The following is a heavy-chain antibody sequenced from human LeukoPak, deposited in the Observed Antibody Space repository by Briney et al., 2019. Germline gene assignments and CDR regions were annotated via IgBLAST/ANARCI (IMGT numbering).Heavy chain of an antibody. CDR3: ASLSYSGIYYFWEQVDAFDI. CDR1: GFTFSSYS. CDR2: ISSSSSYI. J-gene: IGHJ3*02. D-gene: IGHD1-26*01. Sequence: GGALRLSCAASGFTFSSYSMNWVRQAPGEGLEWVSSISSSSSYIYYADSVKGRFTISRDNAKNSLYLQMNSLRAEDTAVYYCASLSYSGIYYFWEQVDAFDIWGQGTMVTVSS. V-gene: IGHV3-21*01.